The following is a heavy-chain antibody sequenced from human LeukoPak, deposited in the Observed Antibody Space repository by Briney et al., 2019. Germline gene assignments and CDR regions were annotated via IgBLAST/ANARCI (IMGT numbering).Heavy chain of an antibody. J-gene: IGHJ6*02. CDR2: ISGSGDIT. Sequence: SGGSLRLSCAASGFTFSSYAMSWVRQTPGKGLEWVSVISGSGDITYYADSVKGRFTISRDNSKNTLYLQMSSLRAEDTALYYCARNAYGAQTPSDVWGQGTTVTVSS. CDR1: GFTFSSYA. D-gene: IGHD4-17*01. V-gene: IGHV3-23*01. CDR3: ARNAYGAQTPSDV.